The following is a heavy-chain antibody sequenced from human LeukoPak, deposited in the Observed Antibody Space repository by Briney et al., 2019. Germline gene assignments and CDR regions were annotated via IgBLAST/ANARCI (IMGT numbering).Heavy chain of an antibody. CDR2: ISYDGSNK. Sequence: GGSLRPSCAASGFTFSSYAMHWVRQAPGKGLEWVALISYDGSNKYYADSVKGRFTISRDNSKNTLYLQMNSLRAEDTAVYYCARDRGGYPAMNGFDIWGQGTMVTVSS. CDR1: GFTFSSYA. D-gene: IGHD3-22*01. CDR3: ARDRGGYPAMNGFDI. J-gene: IGHJ3*02. V-gene: IGHV3-30*04.